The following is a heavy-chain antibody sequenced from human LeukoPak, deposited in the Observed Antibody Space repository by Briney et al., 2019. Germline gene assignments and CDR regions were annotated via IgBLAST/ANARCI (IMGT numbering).Heavy chain of an antibody. Sequence: PGGSLRLSCAASGFTFDDFGMSWVRQAPGKGLEWVSGINWNGGSTGYADSVKGRFTISRDNAKNSLYLQMNSLRAENTALYYCARDRMWETRLWFYGMDVWGQGTTVTASS. CDR1: GFTFDDFG. D-gene: IGHD1-26*01. CDR2: INWNGGST. V-gene: IGHV3-20*04. J-gene: IGHJ6*02. CDR3: ARDRMWETRLWFYGMDV.